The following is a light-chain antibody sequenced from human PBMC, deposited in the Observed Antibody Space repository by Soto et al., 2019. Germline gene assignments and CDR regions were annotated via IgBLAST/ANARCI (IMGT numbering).Light chain of an antibody. CDR2: KAS. J-gene: IGKJ1*01. CDR3: QQYSNYWT. V-gene: IGKV1-5*03. CDR1: QSISSW. Sequence: DIQMTQSPSTLSASVGDRVTITCRASQSISSWLAWYQQKPGKAPKLLIYKASTLESGVPSRFSGSGSGTEFTLTISSLQPDDFVTYHCQQYSNYWTFGQGTKVEIK.